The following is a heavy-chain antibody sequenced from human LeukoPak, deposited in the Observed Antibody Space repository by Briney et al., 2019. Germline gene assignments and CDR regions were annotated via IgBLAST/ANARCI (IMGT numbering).Heavy chain of an antibody. CDR1: GYTFTSYG. J-gene: IGHJ1*01. V-gene: IGHV1-18*01. Sequence: GASVKVSCKASGYTFTSYGISWVRQAPGQGLEWMGWISAYNGNTNYAQKLQGRVTMTTDTSTSTAYMELRSLRSDDTAVYYCARQDRDRDHYDSSGHISHWGQGTLVTVSS. D-gene: IGHD3-22*01. CDR2: ISAYNGNT. CDR3: ARQDRDRDHYDSSGHISH.